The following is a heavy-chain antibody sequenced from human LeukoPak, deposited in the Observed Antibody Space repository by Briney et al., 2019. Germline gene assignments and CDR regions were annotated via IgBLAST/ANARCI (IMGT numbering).Heavy chain of an antibody. V-gene: IGHV1-18*01. D-gene: IGHD3-10*01. J-gene: IGHJ6*03. CDR2: ISAYNGNT. Sequence: ASVKVSCKASGYTFTSYGISWVRQAPGQGLECMGWISAYNGNTNYAQKLQGRVTMTTDTSTSTAYMELRSLRSDDTAVYYCARDSTTMVRGDYMDVWGKGTTVTISS. CDR1: GYTFTSYG. CDR3: ARDSTTMVRGDYMDV.